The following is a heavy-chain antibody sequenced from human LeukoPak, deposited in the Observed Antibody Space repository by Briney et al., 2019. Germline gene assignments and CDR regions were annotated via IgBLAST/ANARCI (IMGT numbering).Heavy chain of an antibody. CDR2: IRYDGSNK. V-gene: IGHV3-30*02. CDR3: ATLPVIVGASYDAFDI. D-gene: IGHD1-26*01. J-gene: IGHJ3*02. Sequence: GGSLRLSCAASGFTFSSYGMHWVPQAPGKGLEWVAFIRYDGSNKYYADSVKGRFTISRDNSKNTLYLHVNSLRPEDTAVYYCATLPVIVGASYDAFDIWGQGTMVTVSS. CDR1: GFTFSSYG.